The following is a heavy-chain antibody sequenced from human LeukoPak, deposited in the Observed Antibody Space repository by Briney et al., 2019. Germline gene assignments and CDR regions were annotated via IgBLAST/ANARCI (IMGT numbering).Heavy chain of an antibody. J-gene: IGHJ3*02. D-gene: IGHD3-22*01. CDR3: ATALRDYDSSGYVPDAFDI. CDR2: SDPEDGET. V-gene: IGHV1-24*01. CDR1: GYTLTELS. Sequence: ASVKVSCKVSGYTLTELSMHWVRQAPGKGLEWMGGSDPEDGETIYAQKFQGRVTMTEDTSTDTAYMELSSLRSEDTAVYYCATALRDYDSSGYVPDAFDIWGQGTMVTVSS.